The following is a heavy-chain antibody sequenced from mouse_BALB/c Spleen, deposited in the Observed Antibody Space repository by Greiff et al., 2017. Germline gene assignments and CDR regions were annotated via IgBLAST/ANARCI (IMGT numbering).Heavy chain of an antibody. J-gene: IGHJ4*01. V-gene: IGHV3-2*02. CDR2: ISYSGST. Sequence: EVKLLESGPGLVKPSQSLSLTCTVTGYSITSDYAWNWIRQFPGNKLEWMGYISYSGSTSYNPSLKSRISITRDTSKNQFFLQLNSVTTEDTATYYCSTMIDPGAMDYWGQGTSVTVSS. CDR1: GYSITSDYA. D-gene: IGHD2-4*01. CDR3: STMIDPGAMDY.